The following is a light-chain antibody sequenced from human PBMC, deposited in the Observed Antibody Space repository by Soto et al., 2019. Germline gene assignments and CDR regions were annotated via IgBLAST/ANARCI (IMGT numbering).Light chain of an antibody. CDR1: SSDVGFSNY. J-gene: IGLJ2*01. Sequence: QSALTQPASVSGSPGQSITISCTGTSSDVGFSNYVSWYQHHPGKAPKLMIYEVTNRPSGVSYRFSGSKSGNTASLTISGLQAEDEADYYCTSYTSSRTPVLFGGGTKLTVL. CDR3: TSYTSSRTPVL. CDR2: EVT. V-gene: IGLV2-14*01.